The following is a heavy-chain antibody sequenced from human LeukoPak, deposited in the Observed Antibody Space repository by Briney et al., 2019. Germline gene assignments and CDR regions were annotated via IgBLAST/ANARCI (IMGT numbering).Heavy chain of an antibody. CDR1: GGSIGSYY. CDR3: ARAPWGRSDFWSGHPYYFDY. J-gene: IGHJ4*02. Sequence: PSETLSLTCTVSGGSIGSYYWSWIRQPPGKGLEWIGYIYYSGSTNHNPSLKSRVTISVDTSKNQFSLKLSSVTAADTAVYYCARAPWGRSDFWSGHPYYFDYWGQGTLVTVSS. CDR2: IYYSGST. V-gene: IGHV4-59*01. D-gene: IGHD3-3*01.